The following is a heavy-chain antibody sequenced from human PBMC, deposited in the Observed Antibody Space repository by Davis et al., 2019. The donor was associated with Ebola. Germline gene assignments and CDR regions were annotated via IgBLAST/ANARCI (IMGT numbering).Heavy chain of an antibody. CDR1: GGSISSYY. Sequence: SETLSLTCTVSGGSISSYYWSWIRQPPGKGLEWIGYIYYSGSTNYNPSLKRRVTISVDTSKNQFSLKLSSVTAADTAVYYCARVTIFGFGMDVWGQGTTVTVSS. J-gene: IGHJ6*02. CDR3: ARVTIFGFGMDV. CDR2: IYYSGST. V-gene: IGHV4-59*01. D-gene: IGHD3-3*01.